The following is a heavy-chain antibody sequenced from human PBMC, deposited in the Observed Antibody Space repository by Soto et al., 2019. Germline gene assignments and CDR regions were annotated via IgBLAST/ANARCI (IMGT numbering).Heavy chain of an antibody. V-gene: IGHV4-30-4*01. CDR1: GVTVSSDAYY. J-gene: IGHJ4*02. CDR3: ARGDRRNFDY. CDR2: IYHSGST. Sequence: SETLSLTCTVSGVTVSSDAYYWSWIRQRPGRGLEWIGNIYHSGSTYYNPSLKSRVTISVDTSKNQFSLKLSSVTAADTAVYYCARGDRRNFDYWGQGTLVTVSS.